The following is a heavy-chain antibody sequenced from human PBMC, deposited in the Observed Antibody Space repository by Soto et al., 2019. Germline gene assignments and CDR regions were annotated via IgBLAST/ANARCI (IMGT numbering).Heavy chain of an antibody. V-gene: IGHV3-23*01. D-gene: IGHD6-25*01. CDR2: ISGSGGST. J-gene: IGHJ4*02. Sequence: PGGSLRLSCAASGFTFSSYAMSWVRQAPGKGLEWVSAISGSGGSTYYADSVKGRFTISRDNSKNTLYLQMNSLRAEDTAVYYCAKGAERLLGEKLVGYFDDWGKGTLVTVSS. CDR1: GFTFSSYA. CDR3: AKGAERLLGEKLVGYFDD.